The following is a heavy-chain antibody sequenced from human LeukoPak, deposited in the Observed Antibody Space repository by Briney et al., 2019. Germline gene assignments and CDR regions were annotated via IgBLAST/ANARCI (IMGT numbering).Heavy chain of an antibody. Sequence: KPSGTLSLICGVSGGSITTTNWWTWVRPPPGKGLEWIGECHLDGRTNYNPSLERRLTMSVDLSENHISLRLTAVTAADTAVYYCARVRRKLNSSGGSCYSLGHHDAFDIWGQGTTVTVSS. CDR1: GGSITTTNW. J-gene: IGHJ3*02. D-gene: IGHD2-15*01. CDR3: ARVRRKLNSSGGSCYSLGHHDAFDI. V-gene: IGHV4-4*02. CDR2: CHLDGRT.